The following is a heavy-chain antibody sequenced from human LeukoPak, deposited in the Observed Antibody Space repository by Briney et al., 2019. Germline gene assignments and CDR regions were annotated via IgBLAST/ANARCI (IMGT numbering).Heavy chain of an antibody. CDR1: GFPLSSYS. Sequence: GGSLRLSCVASGFPLSSYSINWIRQAPGKGLEWVSYISPSSGNIYYLDSVQGRFTVSRDNDRNSQFLQIDSPTAEDTAVYFCVRVKGTYFDYWGQGALVTVSS. V-gene: IGHV3-48*01. CDR3: VRVKGTYFDY. D-gene: IGHD1-1*01. CDR2: ISPSSGNI. J-gene: IGHJ4*02.